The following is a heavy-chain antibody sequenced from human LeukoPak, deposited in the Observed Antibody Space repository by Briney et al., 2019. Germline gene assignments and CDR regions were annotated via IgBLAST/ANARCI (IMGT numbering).Heavy chain of an antibody. Sequence: PGGSLRLSCAASGFTFSSYAMNWVRQAPGKGLECISYISSGSTYTKYADSVKGRFSISRDNAKNSLYLHMTSLRAEDTAVYFCARDETKIKFDSGTYSPDAFDIWGQGTTVTVSS. D-gene: IGHD2-15*01. V-gene: IGHV3-21*05. CDR2: ISSGSTYT. J-gene: IGHJ3*02. CDR1: GFTFSSYA. CDR3: ARDETKIKFDSGTYSPDAFDI.